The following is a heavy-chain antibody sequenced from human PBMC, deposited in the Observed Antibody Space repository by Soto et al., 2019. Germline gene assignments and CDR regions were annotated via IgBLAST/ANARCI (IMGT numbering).Heavy chain of an antibody. Sequence: QLQLQESGPGLVKPSETLSLTCTVSGGSISGSSYYWGWIRQPPGKGLEWIGSIYYSGSTYYNPSLEGRVTMSVXTXKXXFSLKLSSVTAADTAMYYCARHESRQPLVSAEFDPWGQGTLVTVSS. D-gene: IGHD6-13*01. CDR1: GGSISGSSYY. CDR2: IYYSGST. CDR3: ARHESRQPLVSAEFDP. J-gene: IGHJ5*02. V-gene: IGHV4-39*01.